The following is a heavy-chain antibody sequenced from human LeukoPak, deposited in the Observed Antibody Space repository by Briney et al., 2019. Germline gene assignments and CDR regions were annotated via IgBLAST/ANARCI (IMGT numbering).Heavy chain of an antibody. CDR1: GGSFSGYY. CDR2: INHSGST. Sequence: SETLSLTCAVYGGSFSGYYWSWIRQPPGKGLEWIGEINHSGSTSYNPSLKSRVTISVDTSKNQFSLKLSSVTAADTAVYYCARGQTGTTFRGGYYGMDVWGQGTTVTVSS. J-gene: IGHJ6*02. D-gene: IGHD1-1*01. CDR3: ARGQTGTTFRGGYYGMDV. V-gene: IGHV4-34*01.